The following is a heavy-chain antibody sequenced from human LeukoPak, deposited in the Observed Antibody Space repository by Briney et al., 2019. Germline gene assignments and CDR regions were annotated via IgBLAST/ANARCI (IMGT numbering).Heavy chain of an antibody. D-gene: IGHD4-17*01. V-gene: IGHV3-48*03. CDR2: MISGGSTI. Sequence: GGSLTLSCAASGFTFSSYEMNWVGQAPGEGLEGLAYMISGGSTIYYEDSVKGRFTISRDTAKPSLYLQMNRLSDEDTAVYYCARGEVRLTTVTVFDYWGQGTLVTVSS. CDR3: ARGEVRLTTVTVFDY. J-gene: IGHJ4*02. CDR1: GFTFSSYE.